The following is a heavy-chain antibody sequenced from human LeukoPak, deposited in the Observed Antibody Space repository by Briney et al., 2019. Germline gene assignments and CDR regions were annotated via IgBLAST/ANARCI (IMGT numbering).Heavy chain of an antibody. D-gene: IGHD3-22*01. J-gene: IGHJ4*02. CDR2: IKQDGSEK. V-gene: IGHV3-7*01. Sequence: GSLRLSCAASGFTFSSYWMSWVRQAPGKGLEWVANIKQDGSEKYYVDSVKGRFTISRDNAKNSLYLQMNSLRAEDTAVYYCARFSESYDSSGYYYNPFDYWGQGALVTVSS. CDR1: GFTFSSYW. CDR3: ARFSESYDSSGYYYNPFDY.